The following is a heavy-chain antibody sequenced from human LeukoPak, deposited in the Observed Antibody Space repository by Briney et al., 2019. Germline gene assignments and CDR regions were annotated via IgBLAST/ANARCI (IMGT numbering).Heavy chain of an antibody. CDR3: ARAFVDVYGDYSKVYYGMDV. J-gene: IGHJ6*02. Sequence: GASVKVSCTASGYTFTSCYMHWVRQAPGQGLEWMGIINPSGGSTSYAQRFQGRVTMTRETSTSTVYMELSNLKSDDTAVYYCARAFVDVYGDYSKVYYGMDVWGQGTTVTVSS. V-gene: IGHV1-46*01. CDR2: INPSGGST. D-gene: IGHD4-17*01. CDR1: GYTFTSCY.